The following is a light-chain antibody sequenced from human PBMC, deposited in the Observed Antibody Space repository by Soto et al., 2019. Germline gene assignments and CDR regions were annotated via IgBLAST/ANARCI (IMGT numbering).Light chain of an antibody. CDR1: SSDVGGYNY. Sequence: QSALTQPASVSGSPGQSITISCTGTSSDVGGYNYVSWYQQHPSKAPKLMIYDVSNRPSGVSNRFSGSKSGNTASLTISGLQAEDEADYYCSSYTSSSTLEVFGTGTKLTVL. CDR3: SSYTSSSTLEV. CDR2: DVS. V-gene: IGLV2-14*01. J-gene: IGLJ1*01.